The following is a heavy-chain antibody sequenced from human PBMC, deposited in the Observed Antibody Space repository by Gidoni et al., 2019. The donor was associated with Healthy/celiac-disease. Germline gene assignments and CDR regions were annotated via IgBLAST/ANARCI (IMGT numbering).Heavy chain of an antibody. CDR2: ISGSGGST. CDR1: GFTFSSYA. J-gene: IGHJ4*02. D-gene: IGHD3-3*01. CDR3: AKDRDVWRYYDFWSGPRSIDY. Sequence: EVQLLESGGGLVQPGGSLRLSCAASGFTFSSYAMSWVRQAPGKGLEWVSAISGSGGSTYYADSVKGRFTISRDNSKNTLYLQMNSLRAEDTAVYYCAKDRDVWRYYDFWSGPRSIDYWGQGTLVTVSS. V-gene: IGHV3-23*01.